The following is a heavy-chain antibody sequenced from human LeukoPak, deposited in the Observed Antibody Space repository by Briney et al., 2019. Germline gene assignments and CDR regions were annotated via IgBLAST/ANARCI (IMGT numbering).Heavy chain of an antibody. CDR2: IKQDGIEK. D-gene: IGHD3-22*01. V-gene: IGHV3-7*01. Sequence: GGSLRLSCAASGFTFSNFWMTWIRQAPGKGLEWGANIKQDGIEKYYADSVEGRFTVSRDNTKNTMFLQMDSLRVEDTAVYYCARGSSGYYCDHFQTWGQGSLVTVSS. CDR1: GFTFSNFW. J-gene: IGHJ1*01. CDR3: ARGSSGYYCDHFQT.